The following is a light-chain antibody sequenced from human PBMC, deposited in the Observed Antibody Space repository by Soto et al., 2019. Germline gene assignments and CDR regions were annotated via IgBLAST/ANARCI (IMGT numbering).Light chain of an antibody. CDR2: DAS. V-gene: IGKV3-11*01. Sequence: EIVLTQSPATLSLSPGERATLSCRASQSVSSYLAWYQQKPGQAPRLLIYDASNRATGIPARFSGSGSGTDFTLTISRLEPEDFAMYYCQQSADSWTFGQGTQVEVK. CDR1: QSVSSY. J-gene: IGKJ1*01. CDR3: QQSADSWT.